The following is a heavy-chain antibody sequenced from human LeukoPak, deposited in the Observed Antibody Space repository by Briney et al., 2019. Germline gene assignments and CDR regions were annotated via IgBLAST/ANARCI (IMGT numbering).Heavy chain of an antibody. D-gene: IGHD3-22*01. CDR1: GYTFNNHG. Sequence: ASVKVSCKASGYTFNNHGFIWVRQAPGQGLEWMGWMNPNSGNTGYAQKFQGRVTMTRNTSISTAYMELSSLRSEDTAVYYCARGIYYDSSGCHDYWGQGTLVTVSS. J-gene: IGHJ4*02. CDR3: ARGIYYDSSGCHDY. V-gene: IGHV1-8*01. CDR2: MNPNSGNT.